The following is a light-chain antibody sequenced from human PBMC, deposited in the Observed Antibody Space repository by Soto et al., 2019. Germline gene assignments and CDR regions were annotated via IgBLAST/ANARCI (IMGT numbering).Light chain of an antibody. Sequence: QSVLTQPPSASGTPGQRVTISCSGSSSNIGSNTVNWYQQLPGTAPKLLIYSNNQRPSGVPVRFSDSKSGTSASLAISGLQSEDEADYYCAAWDDSLNGYVFGTGTKLTVL. CDR1: SSNIGSNT. J-gene: IGLJ1*01. V-gene: IGLV1-44*01. CDR2: SNN. CDR3: AAWDDSLNGYV.